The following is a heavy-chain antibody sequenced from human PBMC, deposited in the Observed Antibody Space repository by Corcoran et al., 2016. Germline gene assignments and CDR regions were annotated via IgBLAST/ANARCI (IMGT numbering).Heavy chain of an antibody. V-gene: IGHV3-15*07. CDR3: TTEGDLWSGYYDVRIFDY. Sequence: EVQLVESGGGLVKPGGSLRLSCAASGFTFSNAWMNWVRRAPGKGLEWVGRIKSKTDGGTTDYAAPVKGRFTISRDDSKNTLYLQMNSLKTEDTAVYYCTTEGDLWSGYYDVRIFDYWGQGTLVTVSS. D-gene: IGHD3-3*01. CDR2: IKSKTDGGTT. J-gene: IGHJ4*02. CDR1: GFTFSNAW.